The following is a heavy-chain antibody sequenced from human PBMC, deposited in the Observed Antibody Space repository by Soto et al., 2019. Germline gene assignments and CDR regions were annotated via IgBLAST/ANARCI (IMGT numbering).Heavy chain of an antibody. CDR2: IYYSGHT. Sequence: SETLSLTCTVSGGSISTGGYYWSWIRQHPGKGLEWIGYIYYSGHTYYNPSLKSRVTISVDTSKNQFSLKLSSVTAADTAVYYCAMSLWFGNTPNWFDPWGQGTLVTVSS. CDR3: AMSLWFGNTPNWFDP. CDR1: GGSISTGGYY. D-gene: IGHD3-10*01. J-gene: IGHJ5*02. V-gene: IGHV4-39*01.